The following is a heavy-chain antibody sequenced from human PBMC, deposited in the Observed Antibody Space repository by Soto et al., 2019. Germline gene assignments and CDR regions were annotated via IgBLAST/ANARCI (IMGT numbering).Heavy chain of an antibody. J-gene: IGHJ6*02. V-gene: IGHV3-30-3*01. CDR2: ISYDGSNK. CDR3: ATEIVVVVADPDYGMDV. Sequence: SLRLSCAASGFTFSSYAMHWVRQAPGKWLEWVAVISYDGSNKYYADSVKGRFTISRDNSKNTLYLQMNSLRAEDTAVYYCATEIVVVVADPDYGMDVWGQGTTVTVYS. CDR1: GFTFSSYA. D-gene: IGHD2-15*01.